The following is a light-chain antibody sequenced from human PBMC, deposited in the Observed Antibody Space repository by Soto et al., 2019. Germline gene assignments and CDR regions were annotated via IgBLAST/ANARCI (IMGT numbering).Light chain of an antibody. J-gene: IGKJ4*01. CDR3: LQDCSPLLA. CDR1: QSIASF. V-gene: IGKV1-39*01. Sequence: DIQMTQSPSSLSASIGDTVTITCRASQSIASFLNWLQLKPGKAPKLLISDTSTLQSGVPSRFSGGGSGTEFTLTIRSLQPEDSALYFCLQDCSPLLAFGAGTRVEIK. CDR2: DTS.